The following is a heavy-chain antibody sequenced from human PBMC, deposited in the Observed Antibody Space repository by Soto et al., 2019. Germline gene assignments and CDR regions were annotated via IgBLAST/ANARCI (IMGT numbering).Heavy chain of an antibody. Sequence: SETLSLTCTVSGGSFNSGAYYWSWIRQLPGKGLEWIGYINYRETTYYNPSLKSRVTISRDPSKRQFSLRVNSVTAADTAVYYCARVSATGTRWFDSWGQGTQVTVYS. J-gene: IGHJ5*01. CDR3: ARVSATGTRWFDS. D-gene: IGHD6-13*01. CDR1: GGSFNSGAYY. CDR2: INYRETT. V-gene: IGHV4-31*03.